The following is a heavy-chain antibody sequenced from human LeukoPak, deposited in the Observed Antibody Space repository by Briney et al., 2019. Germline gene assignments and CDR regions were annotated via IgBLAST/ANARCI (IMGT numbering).Heavy chain of an antibody. J-gene: IGHJ4*02. CDR1: GGSVSSGSYY. Sequence: SETLSLTCTVSGGSVSSGSYYWSWIRQPPGKGLEWIGYIYYSGSTNYNPSLKSRVTISVDTSKNHFAPKLSSVTAADTAVYYCARDDHSYGYSDGSLDSWGQGPLVTVSS. D-gene: IGHD5-18*01. CDR2: IYYSGST. CDR3: ARDDHSYGYSDGSLDS. V-gene: IGHV4-61*03.